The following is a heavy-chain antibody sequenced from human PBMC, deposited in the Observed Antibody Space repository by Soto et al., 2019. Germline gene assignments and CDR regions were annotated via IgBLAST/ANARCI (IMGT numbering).Heavy chain of an antibody. D-gene: IGHD2-2*02. CDR2: ISVLGGSA. CDR1: GFTLSTYA. CDR3: AKDVKDRSGTNCDILGGYYYNGMDV. V-gene: IGHV3-23*01. Sequence: GGSLRLSCAASGFTLSTYAMNWVRQAPGKGLEWISAISVLGGSAYYADSVKGRFTISRDNSKNTLYLQMNSLRAEDTAVYYCAKDVKDRSGTNCDILGGYYYNGMDVWGQGTTVTVSS. J-gene: IGHJ6*02.